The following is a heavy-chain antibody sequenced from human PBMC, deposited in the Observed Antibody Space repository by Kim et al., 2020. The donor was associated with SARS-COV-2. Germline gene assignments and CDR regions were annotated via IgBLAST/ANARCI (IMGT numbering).Heavy chain of an antibody. D-gene: IGHD3-3*01. CDR2: IYYSGST. Sequence: SETLSLTCTVSGGSISSGGYYWSWIRQHPGKGLEWIGYIYYSGSTYYNPSLKSRVTISVDTSKNQFSLKLSSVTAADTAVYYCARASRGAYTIFGVINWFDPWPGNPGHRLL. V-gene: IGHV4-31*03. CDR3: ARASRGAYTIFGVINWFDP. J-gene: IGHJ5*02. CDR1: GGSISSGGYY.